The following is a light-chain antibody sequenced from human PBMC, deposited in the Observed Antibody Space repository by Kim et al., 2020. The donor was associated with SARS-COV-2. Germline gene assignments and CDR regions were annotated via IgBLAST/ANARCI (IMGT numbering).Light chain of an antibody. CDR3: SSFTSISYTV. CDR2: DVV. Sequence: QSALTQPASVSGSLGQSITLSCTGTSDDVGTYDFVSWYQQHPGKAPKLLIYDVVKRPSGVSNRFSGSKSGNTASLTISGLQADDEANYYCSSFTSISYTVFGGGTKLTVL. CDR1: SDDVGTYDF. J-gene: IGLJ2*01. V-gene: IGLV2-14*03.